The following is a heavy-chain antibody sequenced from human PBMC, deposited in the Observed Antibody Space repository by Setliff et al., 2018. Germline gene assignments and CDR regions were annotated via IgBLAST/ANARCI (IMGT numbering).Heavy chain of an antibody. D-gene: IGHD6-25*01. Sequence: GWSLRLSCVAYEFTFSTYSMHWVRQAPGKGLEWVSSISPRSIYIYYADSVRGRFTISRDNAQNSLYLQMNTLGAEDTAVYYCARSPANGGHDAFDIWGQGTMVTVSS. V-gene: IGHV3-21*01. CDR2: ISPRSIYI. CDR3: ARSPANGGHDAFDI. CDR1: EFTFSTYS. J-gene: IGHJ3*02.